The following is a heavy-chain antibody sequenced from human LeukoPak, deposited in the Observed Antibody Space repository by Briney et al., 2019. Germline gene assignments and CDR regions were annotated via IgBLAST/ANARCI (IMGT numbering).Heavy chain of an antibody. Sequence: GGSLRLSCAASGFTFSSYAMSWVRQAPGKGLEWVSAISGSGGSTYYADSVKGRFTISRDNSKNTLYLQMNSLRAEDTAVYYCAKDRDSITIFGVVTTYYYYYYMDVWGKGTTVTVSS. CDR2: ISGSGGST. J-gene: IGHJ6*03. V-gene: IGHV3-23*01. CDR3: AKDRDSITIFGVVTTYYYYYYMDV. CDR1: GFTFSSYA. D-gene: IGHD3-3*01.